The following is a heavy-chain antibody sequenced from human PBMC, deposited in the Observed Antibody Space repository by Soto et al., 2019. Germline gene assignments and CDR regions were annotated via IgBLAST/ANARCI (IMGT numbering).Heavy chain of an antibody. CDR1: GYSISSGYY. D-gene: IGHD3-22*01. CDR2: IYHSGST. Sequence: SETLSLTCAVSGYSISSGYYWGWIRQPPGKGLEWIGSIYHSGSTYYNPSLKSRVTISVDTSKNQFSLKLSSVTAADTAVYYCASSSAPITMIVVVPLDYWGQGTLVTVSS. J-gene: IGHJ4*02. V-gene: IGHV4-38-2*01. CDR3: ASSSAPITMIVVVPLDY.